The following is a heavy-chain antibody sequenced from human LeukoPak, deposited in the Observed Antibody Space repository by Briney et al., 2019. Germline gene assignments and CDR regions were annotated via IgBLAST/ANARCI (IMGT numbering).Heavy chain of an antibody. CDR2: IYSGGST. D-gene: IGHD2-15*01. Sequence: GGSLRLSCAATGFTVSSNYLSWVRQAPGKELEWVSSIYSGGSTYYADSVKGRFTISRDNSRNTVYLQMTSLKPEDTAVYYCARHRRYCSGDNCYSGHDYWGQGTLVIVSS. CDR1: GFTVSSNY. J-gene: IGHJ4*02. V-gene: IGHV3-53*01. CDR3: ARHRRYCSGDNCYSGHDY.